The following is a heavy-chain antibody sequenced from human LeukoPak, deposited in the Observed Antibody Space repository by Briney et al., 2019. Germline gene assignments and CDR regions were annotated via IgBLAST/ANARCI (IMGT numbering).Heavy chain of an antibody. D-gene: IGHD1/OR15-1a*01. CDR2: INHSGST. CDR3: ARGFANSDYSDY. J-gene: IGHJ4*02. CDR1: GGSFSGYY. V-gene: IGHV4-34*01. Sequence: SETLSLTCAVYGGSFSGYYWSWIRQTPGKGLEWIGEINHSGSTNYNPSLKSRVTLSVDTSKNHFSLRLSSVTAADTAVYYCARGFANSDYSDYWGQGTLVTVSS.